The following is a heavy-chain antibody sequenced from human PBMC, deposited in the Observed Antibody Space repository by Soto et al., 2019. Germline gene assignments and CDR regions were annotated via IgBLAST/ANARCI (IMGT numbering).Heavy chain of an antibody. CDR3: ARLIPIAAAGIADP. CDR1: DDSISSGVFF. CDR2: IDYRGTT. V-gene: IGHV4-31*02. J-gene: IGHJ5*02. D-gene: IGHD6-13*01. Sequence: TSETLSLTCTVSDDSISSGVFFWSWFRQHPGSGLPWIAYIDYRGTTYYNPSLRSRTTMSIDASKRHFSLHLTSAAPADTAVYYCARLIPIAAAGIADPWGQGSLVTVSS.